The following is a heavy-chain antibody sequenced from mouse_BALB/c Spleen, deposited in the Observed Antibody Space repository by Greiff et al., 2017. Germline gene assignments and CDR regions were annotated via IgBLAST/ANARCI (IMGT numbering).Heavy chain of an antibody. CDR1: GYTFTNYW. J-gene: IGHJ2*01. CDR3: ARNYRYDFDY. V-gene: IGHV1-63*02. D-gene: IGHD2-14*01. Sequence: VQLVESGAELVRPGTSVKISCKASGYTFTNYWLGWVKQRPGHGLEWIGDIYPGGGYTNYNEKFKGKATLTADTSSSTAYMQLSSLTSEDSAVYFCARNYRYDFDYWGQGTTLTVSS. CDR2: IYPGGGYT.